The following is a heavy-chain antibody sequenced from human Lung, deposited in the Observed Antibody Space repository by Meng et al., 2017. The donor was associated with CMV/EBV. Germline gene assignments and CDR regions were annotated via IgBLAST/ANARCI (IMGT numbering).Heavy chain of an antibody. V-gene: IGHV4-55*02. Sequence: QVELGGVGAALVKPSEILSLICAVSGDSITKHNWWAWVRQPPGKGLEWIGEIPHRGSSAYNPSLKSRVSMSIDKSKNQFSLKLTSVTAADTAVYHCLRRSGGSVWGQGTLVTVSS. D-gene: IGHD3-10*01. CDR2: IPHRGSS. CDR3: LRRSGGSV. J-gene: IGHJ1*01. CDR1: GDSITKHNW.